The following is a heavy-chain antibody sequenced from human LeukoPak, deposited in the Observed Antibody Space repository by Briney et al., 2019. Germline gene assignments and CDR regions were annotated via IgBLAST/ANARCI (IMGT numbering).Heavy chain of an antibody. J-gene: IGHJ4*02. CDR2: IYGGGNI. Sequence: GGSLRLSCAASGFTVSSNYMNWVRQAPGKGLEWVSVIYGGGNIYYADSVEGRFTISRDNSKNTLYLQMNSLRAEDTAVYYCARGAGYNYPYYFDYWGQGTLVTVSS. CDR3: ARGAGYNYPYYFDY. CDR1: GFTVSSNY. V-gene: IGHV3-53*01. D-gene: IGHD5-24*01.